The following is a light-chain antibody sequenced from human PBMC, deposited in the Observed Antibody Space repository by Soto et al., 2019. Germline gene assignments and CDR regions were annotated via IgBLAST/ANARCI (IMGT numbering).Light chain of an antibody. CDR1: SSDVGGYNY. V-gene: IGLV2-14*01. J-gene: IGLJ1*01. CDR2: DVS. Sequence: QSVLNQPASVSGSPGQSITISCTGTSSDVGGYNYVSWYQQHPGKAPKLMIYDVSNRPSGVSNRFSGSKSGNTASLTISGLQAEFEADYYCSSYTSSSFYVFGRVTKVNVL. CDR3: SSYTSSSFYV.